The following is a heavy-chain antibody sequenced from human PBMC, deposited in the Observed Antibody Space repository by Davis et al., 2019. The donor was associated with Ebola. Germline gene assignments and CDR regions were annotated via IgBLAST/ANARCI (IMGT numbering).Heavy chain of an antibody. CDR1: GYTFTGYF. CDR2: IYPNNGDT. V-gene: IGHV1-2*02. Sequence: ASVKVSCKASGYTFTGYFIHWVRQAPGQGLEWMGWIYPNNGDTNYAQKFQGRVTMTRDTSISTAYMELSRLRSDDTAVYYCARQMGVYAIPNAFDVWGQGTMVTVSS. D-gene: IGHD2-8*02. J-gene: IGHJ3*01. CDR3: ARQMGVYAIPNAFDV.